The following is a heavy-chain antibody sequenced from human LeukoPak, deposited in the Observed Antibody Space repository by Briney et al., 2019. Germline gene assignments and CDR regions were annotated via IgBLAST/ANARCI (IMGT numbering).Heavy chain of an antibody. J-gene: IGHJ4*02. V-gene: IGHV5-51*01. Sequence: TGESLKIPCKGSGYRFTNYWIGWVRQMPGKGLEWMGIIYPGDSETRYSPSFQGQVTISADKSISTAYLQWSSLKASDTAMYYCARRRDLYSGSYYPFDYWGQGTLVTVSS. CDR2: IYPGDSET. CDR1: GYRFTNYW. CDR3: ARRRDLYSGSYYPFDY. D-gene: IGHD1-26*01.